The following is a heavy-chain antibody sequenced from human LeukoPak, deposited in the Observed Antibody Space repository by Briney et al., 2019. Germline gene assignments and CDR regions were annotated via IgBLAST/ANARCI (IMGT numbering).Heavy chain of an antibody. D-gene: IGHD4-11*01. J-gene: IGHJ4*02. V-gene: IGHV5-51*01. CDR1: GYSFGSNW. CDR2: IYPGDSDT. CDR3: ASSTAVTTHYCDL. Sequence: GESLKISCKGSGYSFGSNWIGWVRQMPGKGLEWMGIIYPGDSDTRYSPSFQGQVTISADKSIKTAYLQWSSLKASDTAMYYCASSTAVTTHYCDLWGQGTLVSVSS.